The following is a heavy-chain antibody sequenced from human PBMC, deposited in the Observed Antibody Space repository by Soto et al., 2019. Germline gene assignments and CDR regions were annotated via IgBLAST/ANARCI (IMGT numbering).Heavy chain of an antibody. CDR2: IWYDGSNK. Sequence: GGSLRLSCAASGFTFSSYGMHWVRQAPGKGLEWVAVIWYDGSNKYYVDSVKGRFTISRDNSKNTLYLQMNSLRAEDTAVYYCARDKGHHPNLVVAATHSDYWGQGTLVTVSS. CDR3: ARDKGHHPNLVVAATHSDY. V-gene: IGHV3-33*01. J-gene: IGHJ4*02. CDR1: GFTFSSYG. D-gene: IGHD2-15*01.